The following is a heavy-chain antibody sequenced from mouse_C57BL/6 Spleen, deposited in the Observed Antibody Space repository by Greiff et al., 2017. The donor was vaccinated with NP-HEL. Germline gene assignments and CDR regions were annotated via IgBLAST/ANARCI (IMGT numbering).Heavy chain of an antibody. D-gene: IGHD1-1*01. CDR3: ARSYYYGSSYFDY. CDR1: FSPFPLSF. J-gene: IGHJ2*01. CDR2: IYPSDSSP. V-gene: IGHV1-52*01. Sequence: QVQLQQPGAELVRPFSSVQLSFHSSFSPFPLSFLSFFPPLPFPCLEFLCNIYPSDSSPHYNQKFKDKATLTVDKSSSTAYMQLSSLTSEDSAVYYCARSYYYGSSYFDYWGQGTTLTVSS.